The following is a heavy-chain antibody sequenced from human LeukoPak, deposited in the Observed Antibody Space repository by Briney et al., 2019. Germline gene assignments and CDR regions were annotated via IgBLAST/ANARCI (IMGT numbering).Heavy chain of an antibody. V-gene: IGHV4-34*01. J-gene: IGHJ4*02. Sequence: SETLSLTCAVYGGSFSGYYWSWIRQPPGKGLEWIGEINHSGSTNYNPSLKSRVTISVDTSKNQFSLKLSSVTAADTAVYYCASIAALDYWGQGTLVTVSP. CDR3: ASIAALDY. CDR2: INHSGST. CDR1: GGSFSGYY. D-gene: IGHD6-13*01.